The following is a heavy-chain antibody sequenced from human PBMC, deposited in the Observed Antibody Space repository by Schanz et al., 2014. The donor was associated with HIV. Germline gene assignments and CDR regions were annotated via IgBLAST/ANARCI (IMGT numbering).Heavy chain of an antibody. Sequence: EVHLVESGGGVVQPGRSLRLSCAASGFTFSSYGMHWVRQAPGKGLEWVSAISGSGGSTYYADSLKGRFTISRDNAKNSLYLQMNSLRAEDTALYYCAKDMGGVVPAAPFYYYGMDVWGQGTTVTVSS. CDR2: ISGSGGST. V-gene: IGHV3-23*04. J-gene: IGHJ6*02. CDR3: AKDMGGVVPAAPFYYYGMDV. CDR1: GFTFSSYG. D-gene: IGHD2-2*01.